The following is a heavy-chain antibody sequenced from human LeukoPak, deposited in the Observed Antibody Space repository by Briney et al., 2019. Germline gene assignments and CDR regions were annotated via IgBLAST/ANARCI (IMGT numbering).Heavy chain of an antibody. CDR2: IYYSGST. Sequence: SETLSLTCTVSGGSISSGGYYWSWIRQHPGKGLEWIGYIYYSGSTYYNPSLKSRVTISVDTSKNQFSLKLSSVTAADTAVYYCARTYYDSSGYCYGFDYWGQGTLVTVSS. CDR1: GGSISSGGYY. CDR3: ARTYYDSSGYCYGFDY. J-gene: IGHJ4*02. D-gene: IGHD3-22*01. V-gene: IGHV4-31*03.